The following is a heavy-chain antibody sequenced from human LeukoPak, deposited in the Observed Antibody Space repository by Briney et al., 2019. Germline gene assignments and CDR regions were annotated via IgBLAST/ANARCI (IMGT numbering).Heavy chain of an antibody. CDR1: GGSISSSSYY. CDR3: ARLLFSAAGLFDY. Sequence: SETLSLTCTVSGGSISSSSYYWGWIRQPPGKGLEWIGTIYYSGSTYYNPSLKSRVTISVDSSKNQFSLNLNPVTAADTAVYYCARLLFSAAGLFDYWGQGTLVTVSS. D-gene: IGHD6-13*01. V-gene: IGHV4-39*01. J-gene: IGHJ4*02. CDR2: IYYSGST.